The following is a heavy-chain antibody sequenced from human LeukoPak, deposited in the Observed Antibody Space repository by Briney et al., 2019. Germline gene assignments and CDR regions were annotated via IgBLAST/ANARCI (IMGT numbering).Heavy chain of an antibody. Sequence: GGSLRLSCAASGFTFSSYWMHWVRQAPGKGLVWVSRINSDGITTSYADSVKGRFTISRDNAENSLSLLMNSLRAEDTAVYYCARDHSSAWHFDHWGQGTLVTVSS. CDR3: ARDHSSAWHFDH. V-gene: IGHV3-74*01. CDR2: INSDGITT. CDR1: GFTFSSYW. J-gene: IGHJ4*02. D-gene: IGHD6-19*01.